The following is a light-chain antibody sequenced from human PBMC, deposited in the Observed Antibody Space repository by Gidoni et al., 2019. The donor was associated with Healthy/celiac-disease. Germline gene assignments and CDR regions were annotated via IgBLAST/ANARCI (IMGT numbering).Light chain of an antibody. CDR1: QDISNY. J-gene: IGKJ3*01. CDR3: QQYDNLFT. Sequence: DIQMTQSPSSLSASVGYRVTITCQSSQDISNYFNWYQQKPGKAPKLLIYDASNLETGVPSRFSGSGSGTDFTFTISSLQPEDIATYYCQQYDNLFTFGPGTKVDIK. V-gene: IGKV1-33*01. CDR2: DAS.